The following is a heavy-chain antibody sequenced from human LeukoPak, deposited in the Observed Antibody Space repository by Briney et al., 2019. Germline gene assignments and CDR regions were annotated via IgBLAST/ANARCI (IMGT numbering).Heavy chain of an antibody. Sequence: SVTLSLTCTVSSGSVSSGSSYWSWIRQPPGKGLEWIGYLYYSGSTNYNPSLKSRVTISVDTSKNQFSLKLSSVTAADTAVYYCARVLPYFFDKSGDAFDIWGQGTMVTVSS. J-gene: IGHJ3*02. CDR1: SGSVSSGSSY. CDR3: ARVLPYFFDKSGDAFDI. CDR2: LYYSGST. D-gene: IGHD3-22*01. V-gene: IGHV4-61*01.